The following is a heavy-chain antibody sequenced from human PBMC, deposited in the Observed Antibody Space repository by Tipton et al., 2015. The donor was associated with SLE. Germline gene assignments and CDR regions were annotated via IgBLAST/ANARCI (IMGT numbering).Heavy chain of an antibody. J-gene: IGHJ5*02. CDR3: ARDWYYPRWFDP. CDR2: INPSGGST. Sequence: QVQLVQSGAEVKKPGASVKVSCQASGFSFSSNYINWVRQAPGQGVEWMGIINPSGGSTSYAQKLQGRVTMTTDTSTSTAYMELRSLRSDDTAVYYCARDWYYPRWFDPWGQGTLVTVSS. V-gene: IGHV1-46*01. D-gene: IGHD2/OR15-2a*01. CDR1: GFSFSSNY.